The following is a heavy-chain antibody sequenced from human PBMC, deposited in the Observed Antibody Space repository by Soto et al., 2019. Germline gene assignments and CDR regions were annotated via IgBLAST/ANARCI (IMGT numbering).Heavy chain of an antibody. Sequence: VASVKVSCKASGYTFTGYYMHWVRQAPGQGLEWMGWINPNSGGTNYAQKFQGWVTMTRDTSISTAYMELSRLRSDDTAVYYCARVPIVGVDYYYGMDVWGQGTTVTVSS. D-gene: IGHD1-26*01. V-gene: IGHV1-2*04. CDR2: INPNSGGT. CDR1: GYTFTGYY. CDR3: ARVPIVGVDYYYGMDV. J-gene: IGHJ6*02.